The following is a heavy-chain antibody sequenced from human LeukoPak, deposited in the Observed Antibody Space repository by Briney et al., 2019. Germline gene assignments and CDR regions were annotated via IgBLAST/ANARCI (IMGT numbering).Heavy chain of an antibody. CDR1: GFTFSSYS. CDR3: ARDRNIGYSEWHDAFDI. Sequence: GGSLRLSCAASGFTFSSYSTNWVRQAPGKGLEWVSYISSSSSTIYYADSVKGRFTISRDNAKNSLYLQMNSLRAEDTAVYYCARDRNIGYSEWHDAFDIWGQGTMVTVSS. D-gene: IGHD6-13*01. CDR2: ISSSSSTI. J-gene: IGHJ3*02. V-gene: IGHV3-48*01.